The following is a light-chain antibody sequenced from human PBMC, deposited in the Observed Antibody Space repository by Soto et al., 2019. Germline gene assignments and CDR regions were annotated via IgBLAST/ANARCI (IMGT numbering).Light chain of an antibody. J-gene: IGKJ1*01. CDR2: GAS. CDR3: QQYGTAPFT. CDR1: QSVSSSY. Sequence: EIVLTQSPGTLSLSPGQRATLSCRASQSVSSSYLAWYQQKPGQAPRLLIYGASSRATGIPDRFSGSGSGKDFTLTIIRLEPEDFAVYYCQQYGTAPFTFGQGTQVEIK. V-gene: IGKV3-20*01.